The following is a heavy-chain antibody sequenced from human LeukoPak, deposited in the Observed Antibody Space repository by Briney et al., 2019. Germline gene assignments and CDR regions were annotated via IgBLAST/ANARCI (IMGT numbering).Heavy chain of an antibody. V-gene: IGHV5-51*01. CDR1: GYSFTRYW. CDR2: IYPGDSDI. D-gene: IGHD3-10*01. CDR3: ARLGWDFGSGTPNWFDP. J-gene: IGHJ5*02. Sequence: GESLKISCKGSGYSFTRYWIGWVRQMPGKGLEWMGIIYPGDSDIRYSPSFQGQVTISADKSISTAYLQWSSLKASDTAMYYCARLGWDFGSGTPNWFDPWGQGTLVTVSS.